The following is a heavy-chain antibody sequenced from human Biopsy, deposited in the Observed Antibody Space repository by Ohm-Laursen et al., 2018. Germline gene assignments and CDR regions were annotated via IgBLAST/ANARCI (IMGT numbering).Heavy chain of an antibody. CDR1: GFTFNRSA. V-gene: IGHV1-58*02. D-gene: IGHD1/OR15-1a*01. CDR2: IVVGGGNT. J-gene: IGHJ5*02. Sequence: GASVKVSCKASGFTFNRSAMQWVRQARGQRLGWIEWIVVGGGNTNYAQKFQERVTITRDMSTSTAYMELSSLRSEDTAVYYCARGGGYNWNNGWFDPWGQGTLVTVSS. CDR3: ARGGGYNWNNGWFDP.